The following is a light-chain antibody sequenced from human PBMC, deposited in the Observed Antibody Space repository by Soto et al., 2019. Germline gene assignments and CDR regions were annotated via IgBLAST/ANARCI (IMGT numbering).Light chain of an antibody. J-gene: IGLJ2*01. Sequence: QSVLTQPASVSGSPGQSITISCTGTSSDVGGYHYVSWYQQHPGKAPKLMMYEVSNRPSGVSNRFSGSKSGNTASLTISGLQAEDEADYYCSSYTSSSVVFGGGTKLTVL. CDR2: EVS. V-gene: IGLV2-14*01. CDR1: SSDVGGYHY. CDR3: SSYTSSSVV.